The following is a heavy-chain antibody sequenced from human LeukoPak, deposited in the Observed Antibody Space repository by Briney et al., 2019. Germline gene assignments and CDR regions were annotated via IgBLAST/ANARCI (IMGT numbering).Heavy chain of an antibody. Sequence: GGSLRLSCAASGFTFSSYAMSWVRQAPGKGLEWVSAISGSGGSTYYADSVRGRFIISRDNSKNTLDLQMNSLSVEDTAVYYCARVGGHWGQGTLVTVSS. CDR3: ARVGGH. D-gene: IGHD3-10*01. J-gene: IGHJ4*02. CDR1: GFTFSSYA. CDR2: ISGSGGST. V-gene: IGHV3-23*01.